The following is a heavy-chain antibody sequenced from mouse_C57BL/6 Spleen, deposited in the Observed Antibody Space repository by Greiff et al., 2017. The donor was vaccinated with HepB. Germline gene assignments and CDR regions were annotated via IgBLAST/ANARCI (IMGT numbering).Heavy chain of an antibody. V-gene: IGHV1-50*01. Sequence: VQLQQSGAELVKPGASVKLSCKASGYTFTSYWMQWVKQRPGQGLEWIGEIDPSDSYTNYNQKFKGKATLTVDTSSSTAYMQLSSLTSEDSAVYYCARKRGNGNYFDYWGQGTTLTVSS. CDR2: IDPSDSYT. D-gene: IGHD2-1*01. J-gene: IGHJ2*01. CDR3: ARKRGNGNYFDY. CDR1: GYTFTSYW.